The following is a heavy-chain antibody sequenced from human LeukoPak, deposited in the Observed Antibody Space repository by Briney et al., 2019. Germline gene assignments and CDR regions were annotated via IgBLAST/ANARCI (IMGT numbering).Heavy chain of an antibody. CDR1: SGSISSSSYY. CDR2: IYYSGST. Sequence: KPSETQSLTCTVSSGSISSSSYYWGWIRQPPGKGLEWIGSIYYSGSTDYNPSLKSRVTISVDTSKNQFSLKLSSVTAADTAVYYCARGGAKSKALDYWGQGTLVTVSS. J-gene: IGHJ4*02. CDR3: ARGGAKSKALDY. V-gene: IGHV4-39*01. D-gene: IGHD1-26*01.